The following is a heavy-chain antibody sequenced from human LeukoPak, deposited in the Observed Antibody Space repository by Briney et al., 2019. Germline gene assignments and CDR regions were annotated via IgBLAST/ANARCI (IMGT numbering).Heavy chain of an antibody. D-gene: IGHD3-10*01. Sequence: ASVKVSCKASGYTFTGYYMHWVRQAPGQGLEWMGWINPNSGGTNYAQKFQGRATMTRDTSISTAYMELSRLRSDDTAVYYCARVRYYGSGSYYDYYYYYMDVWGKGTTVTVSS. CDR2: INPNSGGT. J-gene: IGHJ6*03. CDR3: ARVRYYGSGSYYDYYYYYMDV. CDR1: GYTFTGYY. V-gene: IGHV1-2*02.